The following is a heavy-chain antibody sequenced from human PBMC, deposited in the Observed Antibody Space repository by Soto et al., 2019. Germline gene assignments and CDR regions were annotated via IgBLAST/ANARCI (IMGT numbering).Heavy chain of an antibody. CDR1: GGSISSGDYY. Sequence: SETLSLTCTVSGGSISSGDYYWSWIRQPPGKGLEWIGYIYYSGSTYYNPSLKSRVTISVDTSKNQFSLKLSSVTAADTAMYYCARVRVDYYDSSGYYLFDYWGQGTLVTVSS. CDR3: ARVRVDYYDSSGYYLFDY. J-gene: IGHJ4*02. V-gene: IGHV4-30-4*01. D-gene: IGHD3-22*01. CDR2: IYYSGST.